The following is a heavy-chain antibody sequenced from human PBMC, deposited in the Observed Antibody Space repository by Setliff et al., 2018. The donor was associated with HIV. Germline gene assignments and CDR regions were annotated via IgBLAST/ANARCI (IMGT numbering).Heavy chain of an antibody. D-gene: IGHD7-27*01. Sequence: SETLSLTCAVYGRSFSGYFWNWIRQSPGKGLEWIGEINHSGGTNYNPSLKSRVTMSIDTSKNQFSLNVSSVTAADTAVYYCARGWGHDGFDFWGQGTMVTVSS. CDR1: GRSFSGYF. J-gene: IGHJ3*01. CDR3: ARGWGHDGFDF. CDR2: INHSGGT. V-gene: IGHV4-34*01.